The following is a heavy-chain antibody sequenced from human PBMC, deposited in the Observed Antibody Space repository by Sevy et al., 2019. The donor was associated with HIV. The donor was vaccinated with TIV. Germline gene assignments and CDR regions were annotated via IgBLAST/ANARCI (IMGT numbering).Heavy chain of an antibody. Sequence: GGSLRLSCAASGFTLSNNHMHWVRQAPGKGLEWVAAMWDDGSNEYYADSVKGRFTISRDNSKNTLDLQMNSLRAEDTAVYYCARDNLALDVWGQGTTVTVSS. CDR2: MWDDGSNE. V-gene: IGHV3-33*01. J-gene: IGHJ6*02. CDR1: GFTLSNNH. CDR3: ARDNLALDV.